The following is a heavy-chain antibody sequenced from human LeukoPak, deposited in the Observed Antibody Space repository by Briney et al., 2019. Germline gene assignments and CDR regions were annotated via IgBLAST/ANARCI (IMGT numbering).Heavy chain of an antibody. CDR1: GFTFSTYE. D-gene: IGHD3-3*01. Sequence: GGSLRLSCAASGFTFSTYEMNWVRQAPGKGLEWDSYISVSGGTIKYADSVKGRFTISRDNAKNSLYLQLNSLRAEDTAVYYCARGDGGYYYGMDVWGQGTTVTVSS. CDR2: ISVSGGTI. CDR3: ARGDGGYYYGMDV. V-gene: IGHV3-48*03. J-gene: IGHJ6*02.